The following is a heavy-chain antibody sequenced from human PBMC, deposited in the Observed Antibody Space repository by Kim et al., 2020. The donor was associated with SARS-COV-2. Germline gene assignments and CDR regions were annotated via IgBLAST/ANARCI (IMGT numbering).Heavy chain of an antibody. CDR1: GFTFSSYG. CDR3: AKDSGSSWYGIDY. V-gene: IGHV3-30*18. Sequence: RGSLRLSCAASGFTFSSYGMHWVRQAPGKGLEWVAVISYDGSNKYYADSVKGRFTISRDNSKNTLYLQMNSLRAEDTAVYYCAKDSGSSWYGIDYWGQGTLVNVSS. CDR2: ISYDGSNK. D-gene: IGHD6-13*01. J-gene: IGHJ4*02.